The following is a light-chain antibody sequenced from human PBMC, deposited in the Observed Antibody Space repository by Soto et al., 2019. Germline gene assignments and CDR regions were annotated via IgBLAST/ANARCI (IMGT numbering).Light chain of an antibody. CDR3: SSFSSGTTLFV. Sequence: QSALTQPASVSGSPGQSITISCTGANSDIGDWNYISWYQQYPGKAPKVIIYEVNYRPSGVSYRFSGSKSCNTAALTISGLQAEDEADCYCSSFSSGTTLFVFGGGTKLTVL. V-gene: IGLV2-14*01. CDR2: EVN. J-gene: IGLJ1*01. CDR1: NSDIGDWNY.